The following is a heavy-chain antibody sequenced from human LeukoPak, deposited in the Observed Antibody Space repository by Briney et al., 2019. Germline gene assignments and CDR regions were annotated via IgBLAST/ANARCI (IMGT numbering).Heavy chain of an antibody. D-gene: IGHD6-19*01. CDR1: GFTFDDYA. Sequence: PGGSLRLSCAASGFTFDDYAMHWVRQAPGKGLEWVSGISFNSGSIGYADSVKGRFTISRDNAKNSLYLQMNSLRAEDTALYYCAKDYASGWLNLYFDYWGQGTLVTVSS. V-gene: IGHV3-9*01. CDR3: AKDYASGWLNLYFDY. J-gene: IGHJ4*02. CDR2: ISFNSGSI.